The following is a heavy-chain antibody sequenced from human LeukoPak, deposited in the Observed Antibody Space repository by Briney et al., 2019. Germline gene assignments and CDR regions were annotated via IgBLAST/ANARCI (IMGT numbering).Heavy chain of an antibody. D-gene: IGHD2-2*02. CDR2: IDHSGST. J-gene: IGHJ5*02. Sequence: SETLSLTCTVSGGSISSGYYWGWIRQPPGKGLEWIGEIDHSGSTNYNPSLKSRVTISVDTSKNQFSLKLSSVTAADTAVYYCARGGYCSSTSCYTTCFDPWGQGTLVTVSS. V-gene: IGHV4-38-2*02. CDR3: ARGGYCSSTSCYTTCFDP. CDR1: GGSISSGYY.